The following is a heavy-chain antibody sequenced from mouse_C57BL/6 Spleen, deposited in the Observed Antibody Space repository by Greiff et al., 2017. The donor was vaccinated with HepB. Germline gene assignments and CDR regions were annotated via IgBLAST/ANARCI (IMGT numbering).Heavy chain of an antibody. D-gene: IGHD4-1*01. V-gene: IGHV1-80*01. J-gene: IGHJ2*01. CDR3: ARSKLFDY. CDR2: IYPGDGDT. CDR1: GYAFSSYW. Sequence: VKLMESGAELVKPGASVKISCKASGYAFSSYWMDWVKQRPGTGLEWIGQIYPGDGDTNYNGKFKGKATLTADKSSSTAYMQLSSLTSEDSAVYFCARSKLFDYWGQGTTLTVSS.